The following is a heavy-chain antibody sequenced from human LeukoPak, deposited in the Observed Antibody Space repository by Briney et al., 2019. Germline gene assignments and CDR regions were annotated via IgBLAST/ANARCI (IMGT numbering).Heavy chain of an antibody. J-gene: IGHJ4*02. CDR2: IYDSGTT. CDR1: GFTVSSNY. Sequence: PGGSLRLSCTTYGFTVSSNYMSWVRQAPEKGLEWVSIIYDSGTTYYADSVKGRFTISRDNSKNTLYLQMNSLRAEDTAVYYCARWHTSGNNYYYDYWGQGTLVTVSS. D-gene: IGHD3-10*01. CDR3: ARWHTSGNNYYYDY. V-gene: IGHV3-53*01.